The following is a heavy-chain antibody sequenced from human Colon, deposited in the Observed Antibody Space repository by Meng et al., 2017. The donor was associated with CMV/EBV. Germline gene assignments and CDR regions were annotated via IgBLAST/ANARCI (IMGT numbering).Heavy chain of an antibody. CDR1: FRCSSYD. V-gene: IGHV3-23*01. D-gene: IGHD2-21*02. Sequence: FRCSSYDMSWVRQAPGKGPEWISVITGSGRTTYFADSVKGRITISRDNSKNMVSLQMSSLTAEDTAVYYCAKHYTERRTSDWEDYFDYWGPGTLVTVSS. J-gene: IGHJ4*02. CDR2: ITGSGRTT. CDR3: AKHYTERRTSDWEDYFDY.